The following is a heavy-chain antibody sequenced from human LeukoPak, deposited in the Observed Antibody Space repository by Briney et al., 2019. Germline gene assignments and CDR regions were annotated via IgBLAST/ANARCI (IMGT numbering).Heavy chain of an antibody. Sequence: SETLSLTCAVYGGSFSGYYWSWIRQPPGKGLEWIGEINHSGSTNYNPSLKSRVTISVDTSKNQFSLKLSSVTAADTAVYYCARVRYSSSSVIDYWGQRTLVTVSS. D-gene: IGHD6-6*01. CDR2: INHSGST. V-gene: IGHV4-34*01. J-gene: IGHJ4*02. CDR3: ARVRYSSSSVIDY. CDR1: GGSFSGYY.